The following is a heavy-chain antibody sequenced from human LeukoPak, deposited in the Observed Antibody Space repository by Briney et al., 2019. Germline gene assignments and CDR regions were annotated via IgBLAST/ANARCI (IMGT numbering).Heavy chain of an antibody. CDR2: IYHSGST. D-gene: IGHD3-22*01. J-gene: IGHJ4*02. CDR1: GYSISSGYY. CDR3: ARGRGYYDSSGSPFDY. V-gene: IGHV4-38-2*02. Sequence: SETLSLTCTVSGYSISSGYYWGWIRQPPGKGLEWIGSIYHSGSTYYNPSLKSRVTISVDTSKNQFSLKLSSVTAADTAVYYCARGRGYYDSSGSPFDYWGQGTLVTVSS.